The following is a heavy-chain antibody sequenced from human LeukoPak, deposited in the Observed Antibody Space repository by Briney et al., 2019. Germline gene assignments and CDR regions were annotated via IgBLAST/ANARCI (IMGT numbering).Heavy chain of an antibody. Sequence: SETLSLTCTVSGGSISSDGYYWSWIRQPSGKGLEWIGYIYHSESTYYNPSLKSRVTMSVDTSKNQFSLKLSSVTAADTAVYYCARDRGFGIAARPSAFDIWGQGTMVTVSS. CDR3: ARDRGFGIAARPSAFDI. CDR1: GGSISSDGYY. D-gene: IGHD6-6*01. V-gene: IGHV4-30-2*01. CDR2: IYHSEST. J-gene: IGHJ3*02.